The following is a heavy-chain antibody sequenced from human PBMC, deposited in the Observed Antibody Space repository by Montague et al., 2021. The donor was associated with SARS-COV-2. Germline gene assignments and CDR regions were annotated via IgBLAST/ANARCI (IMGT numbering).Heavy chain of an antibody. V-gene: IGHV4-39*01. D-gene: IGHD6-13*01. CDR3: ARAFIAAAGTTSFDF. Sequence: SETLSLTRTVSGGSISSSSYFWGWIRQPPGKGLEWNGSIYYSGSTYYNPSLKSRVTISVDTSKHQFSLMLSSVTAADTAVYYCARAFIAAAGTTSFDFWGQGTMVTVSS. CDR1: GGSISSSSYF. CDR2: IYYSGST. J-gene: IGHJ4*02.